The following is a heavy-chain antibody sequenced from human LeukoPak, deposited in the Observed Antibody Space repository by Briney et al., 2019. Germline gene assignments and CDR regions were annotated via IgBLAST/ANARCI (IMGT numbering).Heavy chain of an antibody. CDR1: EFSVGSNY. V-gene: IGHV3-30*14. CDR3: ARNYYGSGSYYSIFDY. Sequence: GGSLRLSCAASEFSVGSNYMTWVRQAPGKGLEWVALIRYDGSNTYYADSVKGRFTIPRDNPKNTLYLQMNSLRAEDTAVYYCARNYYGSGSYYSIFDYWGQGTLVTVSS. CDR2: IRYDGSNT. J-gene: IGHJ4*02. D-gene: IGHD3-10*01.